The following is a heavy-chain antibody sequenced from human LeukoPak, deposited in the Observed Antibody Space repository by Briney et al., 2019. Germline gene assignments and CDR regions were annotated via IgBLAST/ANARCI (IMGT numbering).Heavy chain of an antibody. D-gene: IGHD5-24*01. Sequence: ASVKVSCKASGYTFTSYGISWVRQAPGQGLEWMGWISAYNGNTNYAQKLQGRVTMTTDTSTSTAYMELRSLRSDDTAVYYCARGYEIATMIGWFDPWGQGTLVTVSS. J-gene: IGHJ5*02. CDR2: ISAYNGNT. V-gene: IGHV1-18*01. CDR1: GYTFTSYG. CDR3: ARGYEIATMIGWFDP.